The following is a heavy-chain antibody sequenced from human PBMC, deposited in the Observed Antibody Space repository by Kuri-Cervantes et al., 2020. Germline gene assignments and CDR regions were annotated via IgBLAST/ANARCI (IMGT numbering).Heavy chain of an antibody. Sequence: GESLKISCKASGYTFGGHYIHWMRQAPGQGLEWMGWINPISGGTNYAQKFQGRVIVTRDTSINTVYMEMRSLRSDDTAVYFCARSSYRSTGYSSGCADYWGQGTLVTVSS. CDR1: GYTFGGHY. V-gene: IGHV1-2*02. CDR2: INPISGGT. D-gene: IGHD6-19*01. J-gene: IGHJ4*02. CDR3: ARSSYRSTGYSSGCADY.